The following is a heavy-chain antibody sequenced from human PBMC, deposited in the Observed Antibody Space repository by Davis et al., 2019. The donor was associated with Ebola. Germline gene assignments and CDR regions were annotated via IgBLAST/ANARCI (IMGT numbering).Heavy chain of an antibody. V-gene: IGHV3-21*01. CDR2: ISSSSSYI. D-gene: IGHD2-15*01. J-gene: IGHJ6*02. Sequence: PGGSLRLSCAASGFTFSSYSMNWVRQAPGKGLEWVSSISSSSSYIYYADSVKGRFTISRDNAKNSLYLQMNSLRAEDTAVYYCAREQVVVVAQTNYYYYYGMDVWGQGTTVTVSS. CDR3: AREQVVVVAQTNYYYYYGMDV. CDR1: GFTFSSYS.